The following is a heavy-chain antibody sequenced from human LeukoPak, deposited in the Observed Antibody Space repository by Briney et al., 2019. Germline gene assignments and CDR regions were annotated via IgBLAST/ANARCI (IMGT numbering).Heavy chain of an antibody. CDR3: ARESSSWPYFDY. CDR2: IYYTGNT. Sequence: WETLSLTCTVSGVSISSSYSYWGWIRQPPGMGLEWIGSIYYTGNTYYNPSLKSRVTISVDTSKNQFSLKLSSVTAADTAVYYCARESSSWPYFDYWGQGTLVTVSS. V-gene: IGHV4-39*07. D-gene: IGHD6-13*01. CDR1: GVSISSSYSY. J-gene: IGHJ4*02.